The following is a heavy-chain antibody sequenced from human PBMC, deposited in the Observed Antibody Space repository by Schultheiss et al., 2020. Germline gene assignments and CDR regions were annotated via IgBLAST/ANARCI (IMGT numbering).Heavy chain of an antibody. V-gene: IGHV1-46*01. CDR2: INPSGGST. CDR3: ARDEIYCSSTSCFTYYYYGMDV. CDR1: GYTFTSYY. J-gene: IGHJ6*02. D-gene: IGHD2-2*01. Sequence: ASVKVSCKASGYTFTSYYMHWVRQAPGQGLEWMGIINPSGGSTSYAQKFQGRVTITADESTSTAYMELSSLRSEDTAVYYCARDEIYCSSTSCFTYYYYGMDVWGQGTTVNVSS.